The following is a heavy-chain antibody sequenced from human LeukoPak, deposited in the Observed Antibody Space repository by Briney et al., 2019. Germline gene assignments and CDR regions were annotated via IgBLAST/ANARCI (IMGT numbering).Heavy chain of an antibody. CDR1: GYTFTGYY. J-gene: IGHJ4*02. CDR3: ARGTMVRGVILGY. D-gene: IGHD3-10*01. CDR2: INPNSGGT. V-gene: IGHV1-2*02. Sequence: GASVKVSCKASGYTFTGYYMHWVRQAPGQGLEWMGWINPNSGGTNYAQKFQGRVTMTRDTSISTAYMELSRLRPDDTAVYYCARGTMVRGVILGYWGQGTLVTVPS.